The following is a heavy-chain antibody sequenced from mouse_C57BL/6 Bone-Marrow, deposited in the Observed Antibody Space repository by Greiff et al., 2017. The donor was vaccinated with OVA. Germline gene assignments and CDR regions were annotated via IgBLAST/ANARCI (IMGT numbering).Heavy chain of an antibody. CDR1: GFTFSDYG. CDR2: ISSGSSTI. D-gene: IGHD2-1*01. J-gene: IGHJ2*01. CDR3: ATVYYGNYGYFDY. Sequence: DVMLVESGGGLVKPGGSLKLSCAASGFTFSDYGMHWVRQAPEKGLEWVAYISSGSSTIYYADTVKGRFTISRDNAKNTLFLQMTSLRSEDTAMYYCATVYYGNYGYFDYWGQGTTLTVSS. V-gene: IGHV5-17*01.